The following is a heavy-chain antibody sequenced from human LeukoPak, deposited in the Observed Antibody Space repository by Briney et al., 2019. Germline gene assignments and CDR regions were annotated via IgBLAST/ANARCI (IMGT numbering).Heavy chain of an antibody. CDR2: ISYDGTNK. Sequence: PGRSLRLSCAASGFTFSSYGMHWVRQAPGKGLEWVAAISYDGTNKYYADSVKGRFTISRDNSKNTLYLQMNSLRPEDTAVYYCAKPSVSGWYYFDSWGQGTLVTVSS. CDR3: AKPSVSGWYYFDS. D-gene: IGHD6-19*01. J-gene: IGHJ4*02. V-gene: IGHV3-30*18. CDR1: GFTFSSYG.